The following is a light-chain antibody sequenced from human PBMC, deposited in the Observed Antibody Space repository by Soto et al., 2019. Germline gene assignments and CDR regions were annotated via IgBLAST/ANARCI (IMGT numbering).Light chain of an antibody. CDR3: QQYNDWPTT. Sequence: EIVMTQSPATLSVSPGERATLSCRASQSVSSTVAWYQQKPGQAPRLLIYGASTRATGIPARFSGSGSGTEFTLTISSRQSEDFAVYYCQQYNDWPTTFGQGTKVEIK. CDR2: GAS. V-gene: IGKV3-15*01. CDR1: QSVSST. J-gene: IGKJ1*01.